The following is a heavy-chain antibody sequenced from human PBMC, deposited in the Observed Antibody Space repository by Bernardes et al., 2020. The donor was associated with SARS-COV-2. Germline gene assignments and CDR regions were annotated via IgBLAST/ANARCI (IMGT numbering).Heavy chain of an antibody. D-gene: IGHD3-10*01. CDR3: AKDLDYYGSGSS. CDR1: GFTFDDYA. V-gene: IGHV3-9*01. CDR2: ISWNSGSI. Sequence: GGSLRLSCAASGFTFDDYAMHWVRQAPGKGLEWVSGISWNSGSIGYADSVKGRFTISRDNAKNSLYLQMNSLRAEDTALYYCAKDLDYYGSGSSWGQGTLVTVSS. J-gene: IGHJ5*02.